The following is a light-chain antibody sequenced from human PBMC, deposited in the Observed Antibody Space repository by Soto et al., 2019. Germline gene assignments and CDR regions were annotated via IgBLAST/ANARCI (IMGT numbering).Light chain of an antibody. J-gene: IGLJ2*01. V-gene: IGLV2-8*01. CDR3: SSYAGSNNVV. CDR2: EVS. Sequence: QSALTQPPSASGSPGQSVTISCTGTSSDVGGYNYVSWHQQHPGKAPKLMIYEVSKRPSGVPDRFSGSKSVNTASLTVPGLQAEDEADYYCSSYAGSNNVVFGGGTKLTVL. CDR1: SSDVGGYNY.